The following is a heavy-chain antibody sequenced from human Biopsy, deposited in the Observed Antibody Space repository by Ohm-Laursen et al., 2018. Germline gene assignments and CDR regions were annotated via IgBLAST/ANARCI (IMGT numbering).Heavy chain of an antibody. CDR3: ARAKLEPVYYYYGMDV. Sequence: GASVKASCKASGYTFTGYYLHWVRQAPGQGLEWMGWINTENGNTIYAQNLQGRVTMTADTSTSTAYMEVTSLRSDDTAVYYCARAKLEPVYYYYGMDVWGQGTTVTVSS. D-gene: IGHD1-1*01. CDR2: INTENGNT. CDR1: GYTFTGYY. V-gene: IGHV1-18*04. J-gene: IGHJ6*02.